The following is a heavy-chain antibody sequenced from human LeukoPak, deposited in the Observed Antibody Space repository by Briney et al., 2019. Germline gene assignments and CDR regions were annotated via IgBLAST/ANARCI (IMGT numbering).Heavy chain of an antibody. CDR3: ASQSNYDYYYYGMNV. CDR1: GGTISSRSFY. V-gene: IGHV4-61*02. J-gene: IGHJ6*02. CDR2: IYTSGST. D-gene: IGHD1-7*01. Sequence: SETLSLTCTVSGGTISSRSFYWGWIRQPAGKGLEWIGRIYTSGSTNYNPSLKSRVTMSVDTSKNQFSLKLSSVTAADTAVYYCASQSNYDYYYYGMNVWGQGTTVTVSS.